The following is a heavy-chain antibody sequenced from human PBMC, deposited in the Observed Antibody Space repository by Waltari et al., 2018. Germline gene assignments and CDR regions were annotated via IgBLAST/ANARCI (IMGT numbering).Heavy chain of an antibody. D-gene: IGHD1-26*01. CDR3: ASGRHSAFDF. Sequence: QVQLQQSGPGLVKSSQTLSLTCAISGDSVSRNGAAWNWIRQSPSRGLEWLGRAYLRSDWSYEYAVSVKSRVIISADTSKNQFSLQLNSVTPEDTAVYYCASGRHSAFDFWGQGTKVAVS. CDR2: AYLRSDWSY. CDR1: GDSVSRNGAA. J-gene: IGHJ3*01. V-gene: IGHV6-1*01.